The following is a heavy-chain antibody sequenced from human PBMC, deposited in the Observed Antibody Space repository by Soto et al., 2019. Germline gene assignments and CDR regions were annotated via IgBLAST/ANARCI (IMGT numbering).Heavy chain of an antibody. CDR2: MNPKSGQT. D-gene: IGHD5-18*01. J-gene: IGHJ5*02. CDR3: ARDIGPALDWFGP. CDR1: GYSFSSYD. Sequence: ASVKVSCKXSGYSFSSYDINWVRQASGQGLEWMGWMNPKSGQTGYAPRFQGRVTMTGNTSINTAYMELSSLRSEDTAVYYCARDIGPALDWFGPWGQGTLVTVSS. V-gene: IGHV1-8*01.